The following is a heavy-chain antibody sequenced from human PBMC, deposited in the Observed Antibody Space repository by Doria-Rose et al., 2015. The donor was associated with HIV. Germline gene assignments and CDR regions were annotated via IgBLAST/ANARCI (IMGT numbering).Heavy chain of an antibody. D-gene: IGHD1-26*01. CDR3: ATDALAGGYFDS. V-gene: IGHV1-3*01. CDR2: ITAGNGNT. CDR1: GYPFTDLA. J-gene: IGHJ4*02. Sequence: QVQLVQSGAEVKRPGASVKVSCKASGYPFTDLAIHWARQAPGQSLEWMGWITAGNGNTRYSQQFQARVTLTRDTSASTAYMDVSSLRSEDTAVYFCATDALAGGYFDSWGQGTLVTVSS.